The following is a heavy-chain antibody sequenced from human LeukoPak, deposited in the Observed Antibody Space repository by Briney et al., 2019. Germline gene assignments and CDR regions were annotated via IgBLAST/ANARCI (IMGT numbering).Heavy chain of an antibody. J-gene: IGHJ6*02. Sequence: GGSLRLSCAASGFTFSSYSMNWVRQAPGKGLEWVSAIRGSGGSTYYADSVKGRFTISRDNSKNTLYLQMNSLRAEDTAAYYCAKSAGDYDFWSGYYSRGMDVWGQGTTVTVSS. CDR1: GFTFSSYS. D-gene: IGHD3-3*01. CDR3: AKSAGDYDFWSGYYSRGMDV. CDR2: IRGSGGST. V-gene: IGHV3-23*01.